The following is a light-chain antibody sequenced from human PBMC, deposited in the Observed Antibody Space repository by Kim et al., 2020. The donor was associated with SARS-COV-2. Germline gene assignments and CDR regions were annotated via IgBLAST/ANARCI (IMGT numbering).Light chain of an antibody. J-gene: IGKJ4*01. CDR1: ETVRRY. CDR2: GAY. CDR3: QQHNKWPLT. V-gene: IGKV3-15*01. Sequence: EIVMTQSPATLSVSPGETATLSCRASETVRRYLAWYQQKPGQAPRLIIYGAYNRATGVPARFSGSGSGTEFTVTISSLQSEDSAVYYCQQHNKWPLTFGGGTKLEI.